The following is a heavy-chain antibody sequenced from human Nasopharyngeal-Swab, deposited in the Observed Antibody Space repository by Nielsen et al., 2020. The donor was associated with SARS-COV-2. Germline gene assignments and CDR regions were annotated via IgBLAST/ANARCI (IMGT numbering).Heavy chain of an antibody. J-gene: IGHJ4*02. V-gene: IGHV3-11*06. CDR2: ISTSSTYT. D-gene: IGHD6-13*01. Sequence: GESLKISCAASGFTFSSYAMSWIRQAPGKGLEWVSYISTSSTYTSYADSVKGRFTISRDNTKNSLYLQMNSLRAEDTAVYYCARDDSSSAGYWGQGVLVTVSS. CDR3: ARDDSSSAGY. CDR1: GFTFSSYA.